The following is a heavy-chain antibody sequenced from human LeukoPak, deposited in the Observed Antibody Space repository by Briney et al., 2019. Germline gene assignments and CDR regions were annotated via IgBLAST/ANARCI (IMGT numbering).Heavy chain of an antibody. V-gene: IGHV1-2*02. CDR3: ARDKEYSGYDQHFDY. D-gene: IGHD5-12*01. CDR2: INPNSGGT. CDR1: GYTFTSYG. J-gene: IGHJ4*02. Sequence: ASVKVSCKASGYTFTSYGISWVRQAPGQGLEWMGWINPNSGGTNYAQKFQGRVTMTRDTSISTAYMELSRLRSDDTAVYYCARDKEYSGYDQHFDYWGQGTLVTVSS.